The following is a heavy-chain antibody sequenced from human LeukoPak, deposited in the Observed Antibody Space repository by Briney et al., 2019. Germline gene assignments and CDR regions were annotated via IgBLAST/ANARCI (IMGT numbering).Heavy chain of an antibody. CDR1: GESFSGYY. J-gene: IGHJ6*03. V-gene: IGHV4-34*01. CDR2: INHSGGT. D-gene: IGHD2-2*01. Sequence: SETLSLTCAVYGESFSGYYWSWIRQPPGKGLEWIGEINHSGGTNYNPSLKSRVTISVDTSKNQFSLKLSSVTAADTAVYYCARVRCSSTSCYAGHYYYYYYMDVWGKGTTVTVSS. CDR3: ARVRCSSTSCYAGHYYYYYYMDV.